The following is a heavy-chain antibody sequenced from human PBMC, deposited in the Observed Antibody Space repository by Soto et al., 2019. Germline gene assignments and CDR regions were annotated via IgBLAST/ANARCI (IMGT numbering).Heavy chain of an antibody. CDR1: GGTFSSYA. D-gene: IGHD1-7*01. CDR2: IIPIFGTA. V-gene: IGHV1-69*13. Sequence: SVKVSCKASGGTFSSYAISWLRQAPGQGLEWMGGIIPIFGTANYAQKFQGRVTITADESTSTAYMELSSLRSEDTAVYYCARIPTGTTSWFDPWGQGTLVTVSS. J-gene: IGHJ5*02. CDR3: ARIPTGTTSWFDP.